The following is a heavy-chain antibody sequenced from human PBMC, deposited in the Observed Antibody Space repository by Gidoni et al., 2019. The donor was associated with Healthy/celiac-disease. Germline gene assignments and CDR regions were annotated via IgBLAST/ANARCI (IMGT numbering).Heavy chain of an antibody. CDR3: AKASTHDYGDY. Sequence: QVQLVESGGGVVQPGRSLRLSCAASGFTFSSYGMHWVRQAPGKGLEWVAVISYDGSNKYYADSVKGRFTISRDNSKNTLYLQMNSLRAEDTAVYYCAKASTHDYGDYWGQGTLVTVSS. CDR1: GFTFSSYG. CDR2: ISYDGSNK. J-gene: IGHJ4*02. V-gene: IGHV3-30*18.